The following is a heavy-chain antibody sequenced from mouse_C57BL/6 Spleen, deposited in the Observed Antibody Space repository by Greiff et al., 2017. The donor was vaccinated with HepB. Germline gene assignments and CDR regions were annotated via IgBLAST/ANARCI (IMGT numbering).Heavy chain of an antibody. CDR1: GFTFSDYG. CDR3: AMAYYGYDDGFAY. Sequence: VMLVESGGGLVKPGGSLKLSCAASGFTFSDYGMHWVRQAPEKGLEWVAYIRSGSSTIYYADTVKGRFNISRDNAKNTLFLQMTSLRSEDTAMYYCAMAYYGYDDGFAYWGQGTLVTVSA. D-gene: IGHD2-9*01. CDR2: IRSGSSTI. J-gene: IGHJ3*01. V-gene: IGHV5-17*01.